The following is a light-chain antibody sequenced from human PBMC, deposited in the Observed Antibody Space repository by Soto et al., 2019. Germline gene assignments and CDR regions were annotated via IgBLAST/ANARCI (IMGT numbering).Light chain of an antibody. V-gene: IGKV1-5*03. CDR1: QSISSW. CDR2: KAS. J-gene: IGKJ1*01. Sequence: DIQMTQSPSTLSASVGDRVTITYRASQSISSWLAWYQQKPGKAPKLLIYKASSLESGVPSRFSGSGSGTEFTLTISSLQPDDFATYYCQQYNSYPETFGQGTKVEIK. CDR3: QQYNSYPET.